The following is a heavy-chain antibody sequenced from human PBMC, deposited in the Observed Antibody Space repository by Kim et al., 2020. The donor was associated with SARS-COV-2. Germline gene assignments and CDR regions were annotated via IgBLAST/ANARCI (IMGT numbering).Heavy chain of an antibody. J-gene: IGHJ4*02. CDR1: GGSISSYY. CDR3: ARNYGDYLDY. V-gene: IGHV4-59*01. Sequence: SETLSLTCTVSGGSISSYYWSWIRQRQGKGLEWIGYGYYSESTNYNPSLKSRVTVSVDTSKNQFSLKLSSVTAAATAVYYCARNYGDYLDYWGQGTLVTVSS. CDR2: GYYSEST. D-gene: IGHD4-17*01.